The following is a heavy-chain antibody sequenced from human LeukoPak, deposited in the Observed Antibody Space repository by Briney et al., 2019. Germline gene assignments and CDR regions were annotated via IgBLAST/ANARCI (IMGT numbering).Heavy chain of an antibody. D-gene: IGHD6-13*01. CDR1: GFTVSSNY. CDR3: AREALAAAGTEGY. V-gene: IGHV3-66*01. CDR2: IYSGGST. Sequence: GGSLRLSCAASGFTVSSNYMSWVRQAPGKGLEWVSVIYSGGSTYYADSVKGRFTISRDNSKNTLYLQMNSLRAEDTAVYYCAREALAAAGTEGYWGQGTLVTVSS. J-gene: IGHJ4*02.